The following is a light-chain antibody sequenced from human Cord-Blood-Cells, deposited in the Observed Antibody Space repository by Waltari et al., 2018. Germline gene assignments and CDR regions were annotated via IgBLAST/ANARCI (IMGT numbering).Light chain of an antibody. Sequence: MVMTQSPLSLPVTTGEPASIPCRSTQSLLHSNGYNYLDWYLQKPGQSPQLLIYLGSNRASGVPDRFSGSGSGTDFTLKISRVEAEDVGVYYCMQALQTPLTFGGGTKVEIK. J-gene: IGKJ4*01. CDR1: QSLLHSNGYNY. V-gene: IGKV2-28*01. CDR2: LGS. CDR3: MQALQTPLT.